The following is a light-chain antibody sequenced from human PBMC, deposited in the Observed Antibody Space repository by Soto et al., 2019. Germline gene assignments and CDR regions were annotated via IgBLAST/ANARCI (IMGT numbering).Light chain of an antibody. V-gene: IGLV2-8*01. Sequence: QSALTQPPSTSGSPGQSVTFSCTGTSTDVGAYNYVSWYQQHPGKAPKLIIFDVNKRPSGVPDRFSGSKSGNTASLTVSGLQPEDEADYFCSSYGGRNNKVFGTGTKVTVL. J-gene: IGLJ1*01. CDR2: DVN. CDR3: SSYGGRNNKV. CDR1: STDVGAYNY.